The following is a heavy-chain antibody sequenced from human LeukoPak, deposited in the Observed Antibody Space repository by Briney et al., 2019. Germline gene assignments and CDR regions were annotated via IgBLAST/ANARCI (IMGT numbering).Heavy chain of an antibody. CDR3: AKEMVAVAGVIDY. D-gene: IGHD6-19*01. CDR2: IKQDGNDK. CDR1: GFRLSNYW. Sequence: GGSLRLSCAASGFRLSNYWMSWVRQAPGKGLEWVAHIKQDGNDKYYVDSVKGRFTISRDNAKSSLHLQMNSLRAEDTAVYYCAKEMVAVAGVIDYWGQGTLVTVSS. V-gene: IGHV3-7*01. J-gene: IGHJ4*02.